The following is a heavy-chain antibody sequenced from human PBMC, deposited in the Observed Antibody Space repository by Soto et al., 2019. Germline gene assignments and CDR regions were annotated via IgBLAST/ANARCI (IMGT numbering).Heavy chain of an antibody. CDR2: TSAYYGDT. J-gene: IGHJ4*02. D-gene: IGHD6-25*01. V-gene: IGHV1-18*01. CDR3: AGASHCSEPDPVDY. CDR1: GYTFTTYG. Sequence: QVQLVQSGAEVKKPGASVKVSGKASGYTFTTYGITWVRQAPGQGLAWMGWTSAYYGDTKYAQNLQGRVTTTTDTTTSTGYMELRSLRSDGTAVYCCAGASHCSEPDPVDYWGQRTLVTVSS.